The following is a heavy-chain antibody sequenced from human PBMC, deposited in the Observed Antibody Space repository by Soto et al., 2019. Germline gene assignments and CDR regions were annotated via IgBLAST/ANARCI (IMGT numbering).Heavy chain of an antibody. Sequence: QLQLQESGPGLVKPSETLSLTCTVSGGSISSSSYYWGWIRQPPGKGLEWIGSIDYSGSTYYNPSLKSRVTISVDTSKNQFSLKLSSVTAADTAVYYCARHVADFWSGKRGICWFDPWGQGTLVTVSS. CDR1: GGSISSSSYY. D-gene: IGHD3-3*01. CDR3: ARHVADFWSGKRGICWFDP. V-gene: IGHV4-39*01. J-gene: IGHJ5*02. CDR2: IDYSGST.